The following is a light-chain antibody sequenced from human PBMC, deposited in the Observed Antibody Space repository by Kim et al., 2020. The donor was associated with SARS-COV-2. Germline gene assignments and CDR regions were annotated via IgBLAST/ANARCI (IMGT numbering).Light chain of an antibody. V-gene: IGLV3-1*01. CDR2: EDT. CDR1: KLGDRY. Sequence: SYELTQPPSVSVSPGQTASITCSGDKLGDRYACWYQQKPGQSPVVVISEDTKRPSGLPERFSVSTSGHTATLTISGTQAMSEAAYYCQALDSGPGYVFG. CDR3: QALDSGPGYV. J-gene: IGLJ1*01.